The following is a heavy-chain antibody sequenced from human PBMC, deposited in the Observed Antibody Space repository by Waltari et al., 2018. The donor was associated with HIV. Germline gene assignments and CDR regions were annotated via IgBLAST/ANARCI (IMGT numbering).Heavy chain of an antibody. CDR3: ARAGAVADYYYYGMDV. D-gene: IGHD6-19*01. CDR1: GGSISSSNW. CDR2: IYHSGGT. J-gene: IGHJ6*02. Sequence: QVQLQESGPGLVKPSGPLSLTCAVSGGSISSSNWWSWVGQPPGKGLEWIGEIYHSGGTNYNPSLKSRVTISVDKSKNQFSLKLSSVTAADTAVYYCARAGAVADYYYYGMDVWGQGTTVTVSS. V-gene: IGHV4-4*02.